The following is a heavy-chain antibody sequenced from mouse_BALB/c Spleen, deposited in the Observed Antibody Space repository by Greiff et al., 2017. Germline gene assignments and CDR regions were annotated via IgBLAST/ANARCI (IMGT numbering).Heavy chain of an antibody. CDR1: GYSITSDYA. Sequence: VQLKESGPGLVKPSQSLSLTCTVTGYSITSDYAWNWIRQFPGNKLEWMGYISYSGSTSYNPSLKSRISITRDTSKNQFFLQLNSVTTEDTATYYCARGYAGNDYWGQGTTLTVSS. V-gene: IGHV3-2*02. J-gene: IGHJ2*01. CDR2: ISYSGST. D-gene: IGHD2-10*02. CDR3: ARGYAGNDY.